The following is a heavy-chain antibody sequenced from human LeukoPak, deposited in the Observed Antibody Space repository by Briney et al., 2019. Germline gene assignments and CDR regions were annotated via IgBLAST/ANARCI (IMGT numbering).Heavy chain of an antibody. CDR1: GFTFSDYE. J-gene: IGHJ4*02. D-gene: IGHD3-3*01. V-gene: IGHV3-48*03. CDR3: ARDVFLRSFGVIVPVDY. Sequence: PGVSLTLSCEASGFTFSDYEMNWVRQAPGKGLEWISHISETGAHTYYAESVKGRFTISRDNAKNSLFLQLGSLRDDDTATYYCARDVFLRSFGVIVPVDYWGQGVLITVSS. CDR2: ISETGAHT.